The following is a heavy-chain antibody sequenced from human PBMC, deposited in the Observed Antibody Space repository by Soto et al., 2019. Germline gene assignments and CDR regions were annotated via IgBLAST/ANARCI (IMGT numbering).Heavy chain of an antibody. CDR2: VYNSGST. CDR3: ARQVAYYNGSGSNHTYYFDY. D-gene: IGHD3-10*01. J-gene: IGHJ4*02. V-gene: IGHV4-59*08. CDR1: GGSISTGY. Sequence: SETLSLTCTVSGGSISTGYWSWLRQPPGKGLEWIGYVYNSGSTNYNPSCRSRVTISADMSKNQFSLRLSSVTAADTAVYYCARQVAYYNGSGSNHTYYFDYWGQGGLVT.